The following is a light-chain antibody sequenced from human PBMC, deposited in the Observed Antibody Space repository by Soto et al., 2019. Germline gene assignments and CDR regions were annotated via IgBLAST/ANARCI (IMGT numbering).Light chain of an antibody. J-gene: IGKJ3*01. Sequence: DIQMTQSPSSLSASVGDRVTITCRASQIISKYLNWYQRKPGKAPKLLIYAASTLQSGVPSRFSGSESGTEFTLTISSLQPEDFGDYICQQSYKTPFTFGPGTKVEIK. CDR1: QIISKY. CDR2: AAS. CDR3: QQSYKTPFT. V-gene: IGKV1-39*01.